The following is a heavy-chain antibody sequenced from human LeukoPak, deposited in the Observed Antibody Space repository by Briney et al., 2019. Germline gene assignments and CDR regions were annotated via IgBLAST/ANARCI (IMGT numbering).Heavy chain of an antibody. V-gene: IGHV3-21*01. Sequence: GGSLRLSCAASGFTFSSYTMNWLRQAPGKGLEWVSSIRTNNHRSGASSVKGRFTISRDNAKNSLFLQMDSLRAEDTAVYYCARDGHFDFWGQGTLVTVSS. D-gene: IGHD3/OR15-3a*01. J-gene: IGHJ4*02. CDR1: GFTFSSYT. CDR3: ARDGHFDF. CDR2: IRTNNHR.